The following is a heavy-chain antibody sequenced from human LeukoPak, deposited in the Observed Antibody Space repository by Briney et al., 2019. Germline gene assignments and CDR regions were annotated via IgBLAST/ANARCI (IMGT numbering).Heavy chain of an antibody. CDR2: ISYSGST. J-gene: IGHJ4*02. CDR3: ARDRYSYGF. Sequence: SETLSLTCTVSGGFISSYYWSWIRQPPGKGLEWIGFISYSGSTYYNPSLKSRVTMSVDTSKNQFSLNLRSVTAADTAVYYCARDRYSYGFWGQGTLVTVSS. V-gene: IGHV4-59*01. CDR1: GGFISSYY. D-gene: IGHD5-18*01.